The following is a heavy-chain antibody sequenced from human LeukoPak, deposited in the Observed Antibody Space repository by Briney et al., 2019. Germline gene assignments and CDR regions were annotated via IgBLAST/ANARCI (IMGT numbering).Heavy chain of an antibody. D-gene: IGHD2-15*01. Sequence: GGSLRLSCAASGFTVRSNYMSWVRQAPGKGLEWVSVIYSGGSPYYADSVKGRFTISRDNSKNTLYLQMNSLRAEDTAVYYCAILGYCSGGSCYTTYYGMDVWGQGTTVTVSS. V-gene: IGHV3-66*04. CDR2: IYSGGSP. CDR1: GFTVRSNY. J-gene: IGHJ6*02. CDR3: AILGYCSGGSCYTTYYGMDV.